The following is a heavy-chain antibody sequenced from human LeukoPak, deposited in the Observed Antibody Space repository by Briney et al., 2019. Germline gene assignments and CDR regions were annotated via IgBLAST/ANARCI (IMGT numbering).Heavy chain of an antibody. CDR2: ISSSGSTK. V-gene: IGHV3-48*03. J-gene: IGHJ4*02. CDR1: GFTFSSYE. Sequence: GGSLRLSCAASGFTFSSYEMNWVRQAPGKGLEWVSYISSSGSTKYYADSVKGRFTISRDNAKNSLYLQMNSLRAEDTAVYYCARGKWEPLDYWGQGTLVTVSS. D-gene: IGHD1-26*01. CDR3: ARGKWEPLDY.